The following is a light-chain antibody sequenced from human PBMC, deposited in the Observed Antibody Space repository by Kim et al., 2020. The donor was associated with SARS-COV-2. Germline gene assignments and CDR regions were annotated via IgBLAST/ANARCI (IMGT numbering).Light chain of an antibody. CDR2: DVN. CDR3: SSFTTRSTLV. CDR1: SSNIGSNNY. Sequence: GQSTSISCTGNSSNIGSNNYVSWHQQHPGNAPQLMIYDVNKRPSGISSRFSGSKSGSTASLTISGLQAEDEADYYCSSFTTRSTLVFGGGTKVTVL. J-gene: IGLJ3*02. V-gene: IGLV2-14*03.